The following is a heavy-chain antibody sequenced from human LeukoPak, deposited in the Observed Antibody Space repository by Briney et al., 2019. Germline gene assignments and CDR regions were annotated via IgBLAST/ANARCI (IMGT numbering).Heavy chain of an antibody. Sequence: GGSLRLSCAASGFTFSSYAMSWVRQAPGKGLEWVAAIPYDGSNKDYADSVKGRFTISRDNSKNTLYLQMNSLRAEDTAVYYCAKDPRRRYSYGHTKRTYMDVWGKGTTVTVSS. CDR3: AKDPRRRYSYGHTKRTYMDV. CDR2: IPYDGSNK. V-gene: IGHV3-30*18. J-gene: IGHJ6*03. CDR1: GFTFSSYA. D-gene: IGHD5-18*01.